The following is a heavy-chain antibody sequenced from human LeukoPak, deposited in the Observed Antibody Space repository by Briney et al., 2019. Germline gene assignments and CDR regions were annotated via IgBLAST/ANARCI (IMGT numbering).Heavy chain of an antibody. CDR3: ARDMRDTAMPYFDY. D-gene: IGHD5-18*01. CDR1: GFTVSSNY. CDR2: IYSGGST. V-gene: IGHV3-53*01. Sequence: AGGSLRLSCAASGFTVSSNYMSWVRQAPGKGLEWVSVIYSGGSTYYADSVKGRFTISRDNSKNTLYLQMNSLRAEDTAVYYCARDMRDTAMPYFDYWGQGTLVTVSS. J-gene: IGHJ4*02.